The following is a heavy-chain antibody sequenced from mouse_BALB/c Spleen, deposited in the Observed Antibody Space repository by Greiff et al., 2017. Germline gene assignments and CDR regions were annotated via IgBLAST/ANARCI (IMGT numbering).Heavy chain of an antibody. CDR3: ARTGTMITTTGTWFAY. V-gene: IGHV1-18*01. D-gene: IGHD2-4*01. CDR1: GYTFTDYN. J-gene: IGHJ3*01. CDR2: INPNNGGT. Sequence: EVKLVESGPELVKPGASVKIPCKASGYTFTDYNMDWVKQSHGKSLEWIGDINPNNGGTIYNQKFKGKATLTVDKSSSTAYMELRSLTSEDTAVYYCARTGTMITTTGTWFAYWGQGTLVTVSA.